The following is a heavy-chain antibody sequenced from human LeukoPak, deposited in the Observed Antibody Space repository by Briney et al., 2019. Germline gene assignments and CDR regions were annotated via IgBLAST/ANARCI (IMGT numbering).Heavy chain of an antibody. D-gene: IGHD4-17*01. CDR1: GFSFSSFW. V-gene: IGHV3-74*01. CDR3: ARGGYGAHMG. CDR2: INSDGTTT. J-gene: IGHJ4*02. Sequence: PGGSLRLSCAASGFSFSSFWVHWVRQVPGKGLVWVSGINSDGTTTGYADSVKGRFTISRDNAKNTVSLQMSSLRAEDTALYYCARGGYGAHMGWGQGTLVTVSS.